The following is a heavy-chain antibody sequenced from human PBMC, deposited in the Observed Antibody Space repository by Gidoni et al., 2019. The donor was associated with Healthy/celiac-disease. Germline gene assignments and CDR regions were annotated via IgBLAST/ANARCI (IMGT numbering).Heavy chain of an antibody. CDR2: ST. CDR3: VSPGPRSSSWFFLAY. V-gene: IGHV4-59*01. D-gene: IGHD6-13*01. Sequence: STNYNPSLKSRVTISVDTSKNQFSLKLSSVTAADTAVYYCVSPGPRSSSWFFLAYWGQGTLVTVSS. J-gene: IGHJ4*02.